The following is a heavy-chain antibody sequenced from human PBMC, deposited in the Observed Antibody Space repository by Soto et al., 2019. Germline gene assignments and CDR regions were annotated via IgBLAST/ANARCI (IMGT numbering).Heavy chain of an antibody. CDR2: IYWDDDT. CDR1: GFSLNTRRVA. Sequence: QITLKESGPTLVKPTQTLTLTCTFTGFSLNTRRVAVAWIRQPPGKALEWLGLIYWDDDTRYSPSLKTRLIIARDTSENQVVLTLTDLDPVDTATYFCAHTFGIFTGYNINFDYWGQGALVIVSS. D-gene: IGHD3-9*01. J-gene: IGHJ4*02. CDR3: AHTFGIFTGYNINFDY. V-gene: IGHV2-5*02.